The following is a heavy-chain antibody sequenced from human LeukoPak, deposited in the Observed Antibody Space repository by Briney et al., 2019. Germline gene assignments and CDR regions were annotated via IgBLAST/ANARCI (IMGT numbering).Heavy chain of an antibody. CDR1: DGSISNYY. V-gene: IGHV4-59*01. D-gene: IGHD6-13*01. CDR3: ARDPHAAAGHFDY. CDR2: IHYSGST. Sequence: SETLSLTCTVSDGSISNYYWSWIRQPPGKGLEWIGYIHYSGSTKYNPSLKSRVTISVDTSKNQFSLRLTSVTAADTAVHYCARDPHAAAGHFDYWGQGTLVTVSS. J-gene: IGHJ4*02.